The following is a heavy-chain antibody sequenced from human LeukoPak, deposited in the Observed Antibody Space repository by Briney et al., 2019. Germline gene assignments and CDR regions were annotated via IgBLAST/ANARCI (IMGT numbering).Heavy chain of an antibody. V-gene: IGHV4-59*01. D-gene: IGHD3-10*01. CDR3: AREVGFGESHFDY. Sequence: SETLSLTCTVSGGSINSYYGSWIRQPPGKGLEWIGYIYYTGSTDYNPSLKSRVTISVDTSKNQFSLKLSSVTAADTAVYYCAREVGFGESHFDYWGQGTLVTVSS. CDR2: IYYTGST. CDR1: GGSINSYY. J-gene: IGHJ4*02.